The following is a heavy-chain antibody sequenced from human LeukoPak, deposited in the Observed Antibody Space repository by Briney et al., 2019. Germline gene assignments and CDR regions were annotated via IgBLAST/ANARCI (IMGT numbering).Heavy chain of an antibody. CDR3: ARDDYGDYTFDY. J-gene: IGHJ4*02. CDR2: ISGSGGST. D-gene: IGHD4-17*01. CDR1: GFTFNNYG. V-gene: IGHV3-23*01. Sequence: GGSLRLSCAASGFTFNNYGMHWVRQAPGKGLEWVSAISGSGGSTYYADSVKGRFTISRDNSKNTLYLQMNSLRAEDTAVYYCARDDYGDYTFDYWGQGTLVTVSS.